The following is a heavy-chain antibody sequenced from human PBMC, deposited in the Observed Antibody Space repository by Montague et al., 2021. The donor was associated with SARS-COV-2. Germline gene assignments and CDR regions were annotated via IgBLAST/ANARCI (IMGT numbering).Heavy chain of an antibody. CDR1: GASISLNSHS. V-gene: IGHV4-31*03. Sequence: TLSLTCTVSGASISLNSHSWGWLRQPPGRGLEWIGYIYYSGSTYYNPSLKSRVTISVDTSKNQFSLKLSSVTAADTAVYYCARVSVEMATVGVYYYYGMDVWGQGTTVTVSS. CDR2: IYYSGST. J-gene: IGHJ6*02. D-gene: IGHD5-24*01. CDR3: ARVSVEMATVGVYYYYGMDV.